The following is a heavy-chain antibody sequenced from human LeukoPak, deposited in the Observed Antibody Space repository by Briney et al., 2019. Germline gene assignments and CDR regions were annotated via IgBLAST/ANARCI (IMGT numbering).Heavy chain of an antibody. D-gene: IGHD2-8*02. J-gene: IGHJ4*02. Sequence: SQTLSLTCGISGDSVSSNTVTLNWIRQSPSRGLEWLGRTYYRSKWSDDYAVSVKSRIIIIPDTSKNQFSLQLDSVTPEDTAVYYCVRVTGGVFDYWGPGTLVTVSS. CDR1: GDSVSSNTVT. CDR3: VRVTGGVFDY. CDR2: TYYRSKWSD. V-gene: IGHV6-1*01.